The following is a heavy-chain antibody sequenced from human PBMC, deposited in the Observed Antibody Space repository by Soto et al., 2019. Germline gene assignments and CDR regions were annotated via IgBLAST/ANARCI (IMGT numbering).Heavy chain of an antibody. CDR1: GGSISSYY. D-gene: IGHD6-19*01. V-gene: IGHV4-59*01. Sequence: SETLSLTCTVSGGSISSYYWSWIRQPPGKGLEWIGYIYYSGSTNYNPSLKSRVTISVDTSKNQFSLKLSSVTAADTAVYYCARVPDSSGWPTNWFDPWGQGTLVTVSS. CDR2: IYYSGST. J-gene: IGHJ5*02. CDR3: ARVPDSSGWPTNWFDP.